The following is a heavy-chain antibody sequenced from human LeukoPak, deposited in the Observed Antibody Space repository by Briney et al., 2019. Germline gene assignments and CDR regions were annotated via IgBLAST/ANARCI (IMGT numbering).Heavy chain of an antibody. V-gene: IGHV4-59*01. CDR2: IYYSGST. Sequence: SETLSLTCTVSAGSISSYYWSWIRQPPGKGLEWIGYIYYSGSTNYNPSLKSRVTISVDTSKNQFSLKLSSVTAADTAVYYCARSGKTYSSSFFDYWGQGTLVTVSS. J-gene: IGHJ4*02. CDR1: AGSISSYY. D-gene: IGHD6-6*01. CDR3: ARSGKTYSSSFFDY.